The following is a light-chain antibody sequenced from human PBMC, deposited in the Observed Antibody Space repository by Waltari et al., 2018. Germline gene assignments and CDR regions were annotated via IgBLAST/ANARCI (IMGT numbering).Light chain of an antibody. J-gene: IGKJ4*01. Sequence: CRASQSVSSISFTWYQQRPGQAPRLLIYGTSSRATDIPDRFSGSGSGTDFTLTISRLEPEDFAVYFCQHYDGSAVTFGGGTKVEIK. CDR3: QHYDGSAVT. V-gene: IGKV3-20*01. CDR1: QSVSSIS. CDR2: GTS.